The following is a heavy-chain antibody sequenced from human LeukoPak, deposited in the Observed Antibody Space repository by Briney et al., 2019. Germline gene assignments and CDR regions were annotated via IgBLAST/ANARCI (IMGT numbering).Heavy chain of an antibody. CDR3: ARVRLYYYDSSGVFDY. CDR1: GYSISSSSYY. CDR2: IYYSGST. Sequence: PSETLSLTCTVSGYSISSSSYYWGRIRQPPGKGLEWIGSIYYSGSTNYNPSLKSRVTISVDTSKNQFSLKLSSVTAADTAVYYCARVRLYYYDSSGVFDYWGQGTLVTVSS. V-gene: IGHV4-39*07. D-gene: IGHD3-22*01. J-gene: IGHJ4*02.